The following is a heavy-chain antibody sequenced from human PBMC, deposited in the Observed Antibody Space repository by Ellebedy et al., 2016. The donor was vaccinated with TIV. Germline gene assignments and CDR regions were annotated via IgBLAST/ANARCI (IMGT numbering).Heavy chain of an antibody. CDR2: LTRSGDNT. Sequence: GGSLRLXXTASGFTFSSYAMSWVRQAPGEGLEWVSSLTRSGDNTYYAESVKGRFTISRDNAKNTLYLHMNSLRAEDTAVYFCARYREGWETDAFDIWGQGTMVTVSS. D-gene: IGHD1-26*01. V-gene: IGHV3-23*01. J-gene: IGHJ3*02. CDR3: ARYREGWETDAFDI. CDR1: GFTFSSYA.